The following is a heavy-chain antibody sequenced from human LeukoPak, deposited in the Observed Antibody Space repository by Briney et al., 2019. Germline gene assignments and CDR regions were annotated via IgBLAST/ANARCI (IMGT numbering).Heavy chain of an antibody. CDR1: GFTFSSYA. Sequence: GGSLRLSCATSGFTFSSYAMSWVRQAPGKGLEWVSAMSGGGGSTNYADAVKGRFTISRDNSKNTLYLQMNSLRAEDTAVYYCAKLVGNSDFDFWGQGTLVTVSS. CDR3: AKLVGNSDFDF. V-gene: IGHV3-23*01. D-gene: IGHD4-23*01. CDR2: MSGGGGST. J-gene: IGHJ4*02.